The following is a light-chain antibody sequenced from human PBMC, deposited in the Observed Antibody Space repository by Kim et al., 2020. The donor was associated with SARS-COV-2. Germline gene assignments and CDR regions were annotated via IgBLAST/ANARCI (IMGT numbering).Light chain of an antibody. CDR3: QQYGSAPMYT. CDR2: GAS. J-gene: IGKJ2*01. V-gene: IGKV3-20*01. Sequence: PGESATLSCRASESVSSNYVAWYQQKPGQAPSLLIYGASTRATGIPDRFSGSGSGTDFTLTISRLEPEDFAVYYCQQYGSAPMYTFGQGTKLEI. CDR1: ESVSSNY.